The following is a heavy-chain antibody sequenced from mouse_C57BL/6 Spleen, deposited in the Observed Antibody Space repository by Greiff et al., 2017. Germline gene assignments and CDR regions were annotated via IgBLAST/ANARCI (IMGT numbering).Heavy chain of an antibody. D-gene: IGHD2-1*01. J-gene: IGHJ1*03. Sequence: EVQLQQSGPELVKPGASVKISCKASGYTFTDYYMNWVKQSHGKSLEWIGDINPNNGGTSYNQKFKGKATLTVDKSSSTAYMELRSLTSEDSAVYYCSRNYGNYCNWYFDVWGTGTTVTVSS. CDR2: INPNNGGT. V-gene: IGHV1-26*01. CDR1: GYTFTDYY. CDR3: SRNYGNYCNWYFDV.